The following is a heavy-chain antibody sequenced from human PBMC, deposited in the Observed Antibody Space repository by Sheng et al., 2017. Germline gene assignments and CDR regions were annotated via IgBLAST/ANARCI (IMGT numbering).Heavy chain of an antibody. V-gene: IGHV3-53*01. Sequence: EVQLVESGGGLIQPGGSLRLSCAASGFTVSSNYMSWVRQAPGKGLEWVSVIYSGGSTYYADSVKGRFTISRDNSKNTLYLQMNSLRAEDTAVYYCARSSEEYDYVWGSYRPDAFDIWGQGTMVTVSS. J-gene: IGHJ3*02. CDR1: GFTVSSNY. D-gene: IGHD3-16*01. CDR3: ARSSEEYDYVWGSYRPDAFDI. CDR2: IYSGGST.